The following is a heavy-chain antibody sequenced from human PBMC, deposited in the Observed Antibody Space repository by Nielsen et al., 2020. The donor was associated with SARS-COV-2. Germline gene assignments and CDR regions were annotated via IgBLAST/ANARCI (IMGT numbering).Heavy chain of an antibody. D-gene: IGHD6-13*01. J-gene: IGHJ6*02. CDR1: GFTFNNYD. CDR3: ARAGALSSSWYSMDF. V-gene: IGHV3-13*01. Sequence: GGSLRLSCAASGFTFNNYDTHWVRQATGKGLEWVSAIGTGGDTFYPGSVKGRFTISRENAKNSLYLQMNSLRAGDTAVYYCARAGALSSSWYSMDFWGQGTTVTVSS. CDR2: IGTGGDT.